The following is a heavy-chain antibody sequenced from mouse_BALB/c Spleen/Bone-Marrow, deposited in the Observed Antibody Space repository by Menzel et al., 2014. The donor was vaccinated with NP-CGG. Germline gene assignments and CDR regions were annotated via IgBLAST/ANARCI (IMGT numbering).Heavy chain of an antibody. CDR1: GYAFTNYL. CDR2: INPGSGGT. Sequence: QVQLQQSGAELARPGTSVKVSCKASGYAFTNYLIEWVKQRPGQGLEWIGVINPGSGGTNYNEKFKGKATLTADKSSSTAYMQLSSLTSDDSAVYFCARSLLRLQNAMDYWGQGTSVTVSS. J-gene: IGHJ4*01. CDR3: ARSLLRLQNAMDY. V-gene: IGHV1-54*01. D-gene: IGHD1-2*01.